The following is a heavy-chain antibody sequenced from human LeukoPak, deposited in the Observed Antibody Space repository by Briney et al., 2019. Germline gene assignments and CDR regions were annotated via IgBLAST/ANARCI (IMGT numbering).Heavy chain of an antibody. D-gene: IGHD6-6*01. CDR2: INPNSGGT. CDR3: ARVLLYSSSSGRGYWFDP. CDR1: GHTFTGYY. J-gene: IGHJ5*02. Sequence: ASVKVSCKASGHTFTGYYMHWVRQAPGQGLEWMGWINPNSGGTNYAQKFQGRVTMTRDTSISTAYMELSRLRSDDTAVYYCARVLLYSSSSGRGYWFDPWGQGTLVTVSS. V-gene: IGHV1-2*02.